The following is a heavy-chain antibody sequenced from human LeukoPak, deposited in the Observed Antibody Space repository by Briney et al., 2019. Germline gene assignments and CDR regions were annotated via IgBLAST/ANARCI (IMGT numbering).Heavy chain of an antibody. CDR3: ARGGNSSGWWSFDY. Sequence: SETLSLTCAVYGGSFSGYYWSWIRQPPGKGLEWIGEINHSGSTNYNPSLKSRVTIPVDTSKNQFSLKLSSVTAADTAVYYCARGGNSSGWWSFDYWGQGTLVTVSS. CDR1: GGSFSGYY. V-gene: IGHV4-34*01. J-gene: IGHJ4*02. D-gene: IGHD6-19*01. CDR2: INHSGST.